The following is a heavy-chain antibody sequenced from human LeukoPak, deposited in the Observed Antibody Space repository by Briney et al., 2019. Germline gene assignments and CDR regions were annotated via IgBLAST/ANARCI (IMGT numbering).Heavy chain of an antibody. J-gene: IGHJ4*02. V-gene: IGHV5-51*01. D-gene: IGHD6-19*01. CDR3: VRQDGSGSYYFDY. CDR1: GYTFSIYW. Sequence: GESLKISCKGSGYTFSIYWIGWVRQMPGKGLEWMGVIYPGDPDTRYSPSFQGQVTISVDKSISSAYLQWSGLKASDTAMYYCVRQDGSGSYYFDYWGQGTLVTVST. CDR2: IYPGDPDT.